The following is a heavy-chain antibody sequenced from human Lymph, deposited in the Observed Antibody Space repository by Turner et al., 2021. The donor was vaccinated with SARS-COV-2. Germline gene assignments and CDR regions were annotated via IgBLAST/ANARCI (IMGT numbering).Heavy chain of an antibody. J-gene: IGHJ6*02. D-gene: IGHD3-16*01. CDR3: AKIAEPGVGGGVHYYYYAMDV. Sequence: QVQLVQSGAEVKKPGSSVKVSCKASGGTFSSSAISWVRRAPGQGVEGIEGISPLMANENYAKEFQGRDTITTNKTNRPAYMEQKNLRSKGTAVYFGAKIAEPGVGGGVHYYYYAMDVWGQGTTVTVSS. V-gene: IGHV1-69*10. CDR1: GGTFSSSA. CDR2: ISPLMANE.